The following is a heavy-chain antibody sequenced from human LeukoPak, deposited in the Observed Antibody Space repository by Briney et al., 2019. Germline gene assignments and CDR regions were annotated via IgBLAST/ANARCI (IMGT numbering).Heavy chain of an antibody. J-gene: IGHJ4*02. Sequence: GASVKVSCKASGYTFTGYYMHWVRQAPGQGLEWMGWISAYNGHTNYAQKVQGRVTMTTDTSTSTAYMELRSLRSDDTAVYYCARDYSSGWYGVFDYWGQGTLVTVSS. CDR3: ARDYSSGWYGVFDY. D-gene: IGHD6-19*01. V-gene: IGHV1-18*04. CDR1: GYTFTGYY. CDR2: ISAYNGHT.